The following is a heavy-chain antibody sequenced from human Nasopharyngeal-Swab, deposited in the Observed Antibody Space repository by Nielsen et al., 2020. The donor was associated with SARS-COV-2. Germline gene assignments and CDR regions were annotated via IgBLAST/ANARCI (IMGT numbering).Heavy chain of an antibody. CDR2: ISSSGSTI. V-gene: IGHV3-11*04. J-gene: IGHJ6*02. CDR3: AREGRFLDYYYYYGMDV. Sequence: RQVPGKGLEWVSYISSSGSTIYYADSVKGRFTISRDNAKNSLYLQMNSLRAEDTAVYYCAREGRFLDYYYYYGMDVWGQGTTVTVSS. D-gene: IGHD3-3*01.